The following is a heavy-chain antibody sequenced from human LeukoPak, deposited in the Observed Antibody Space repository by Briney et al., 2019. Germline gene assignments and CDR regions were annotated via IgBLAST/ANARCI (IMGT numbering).Heavy chain of an antibody. CDR3: AKGPYADYYDSSGDDAFDI. CDR2: IWYDGSNK. Sequence: PGRSLRLSCAASGFTFSSYGMHWVRQAPGKGLEWVAVIWYDGSNKYYEDSVKGRFTISRDNSKNTLYLQMNSLRAEDTAVYYCAKGPYADYYDSSGDDAFDIWGQGTMVTVSS. D-gene: IGHD3-22*01. V-gene: IGHV3-33*06. J-gene: IGHJ3*02. CDR1: GFTFSSYG.